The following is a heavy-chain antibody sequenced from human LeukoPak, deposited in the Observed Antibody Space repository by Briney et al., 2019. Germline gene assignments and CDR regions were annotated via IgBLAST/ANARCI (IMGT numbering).Heavy chain of an antibody. J-gene: IGHJ4*02. V-gene: IGHV6-1*01. CDR2: TYSRSRWYY. Sequence: SQTLSLTCAISGDSVSSSSASWSWIRQSPSRGLEWLGRTYSRSRWYYEYAVSVESRINITPDTSKNLFSLQLKSVTPEDTAVYYCGRDFGPAAIDCWGQGTLVTVSS. D-gene: IGHD2-2*01. CDR3: GRDFGPAAIDC. CDR1: GDSVSSSSAS.